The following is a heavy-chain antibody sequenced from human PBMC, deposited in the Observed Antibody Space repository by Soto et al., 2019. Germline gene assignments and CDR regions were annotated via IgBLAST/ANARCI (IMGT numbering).Heavy chain of an antibody. Sequence: EVQLLEPGGGLVQPGGSLRLSCAASGFTFSSYAMSWVRQAPGKGLEWVSAISGSGGSTYYADSVKGRFTISRDNSKNTLYLQMNRLRAEDTAVYYCAKRYCSSTCNFDYWGQGTLVTVSS. CDR2: ISGSGGST. V-gene: IGHV3-23*01. CDR1: GFTFSSYA. D-gene: IGHD2-2*01. CDR3: AKRYCSSTCNFDY. J-gene: IGHJ4*02.